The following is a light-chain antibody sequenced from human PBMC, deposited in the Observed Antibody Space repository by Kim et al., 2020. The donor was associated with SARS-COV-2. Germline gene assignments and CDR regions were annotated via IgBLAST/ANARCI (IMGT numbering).Light chain of an antibody. CDR3: SSYSTIDTV. J-gene: IGLJ1*01. CDR1: SSDIGSHNY. Sequence: PAQSIAISCTGTSSDIGSHNYVSWYQQYPGTAPKLVIYDVDQRPSGLSNRFSGSKSGNTASLTILGLQAEDEADYYCSSYSTIDTVFGSGTKVTVL. V-gene: IGLV2-14*03. CDR2: DVD.